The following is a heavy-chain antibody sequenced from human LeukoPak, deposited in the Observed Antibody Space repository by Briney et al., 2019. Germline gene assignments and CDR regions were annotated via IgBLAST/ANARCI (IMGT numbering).Heavy chain of an antibody. V-gene: IGHV3-7*01. D-gene: IGHD2-2*02. CDR2: IKQDGSEK. Sequence: GGSLRLSCAASGFTFSSYWMSWVRQAPGKGLEWVANIKQDGSEKYYVDSVKGRFTISRDNAKNSLYLQMNSLRAEDTAVYYCARMSGYCSRTSCYTPPFDYWGQGTLVTASS. J-gene: IGHJ4*02. CDR3: ARMSGYCSRTSCYTPPFDY. CDR1: GFTFSSYW.